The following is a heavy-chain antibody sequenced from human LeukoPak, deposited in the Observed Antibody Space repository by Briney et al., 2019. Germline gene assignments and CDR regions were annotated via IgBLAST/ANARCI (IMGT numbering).Heavy chain of an antibody. J-gene: IGHJ4*02. D-gene: IGHD5-24*01. Sequence: SETLSLTCTVSGYAITTYYWSWIRQPPGKGLEWIGYIFHSGNTDYNPSLKSRVTISLDTTKNQFSLRLDSVTAADTAVYYCARVFRRDGYFHHWGQGTLVTVSS. CDR3: ARVFRRDGYFHH. CDR1: GYAITTYY. V-gene: IGHV4-59*01. CDR2: IFHSGNT.